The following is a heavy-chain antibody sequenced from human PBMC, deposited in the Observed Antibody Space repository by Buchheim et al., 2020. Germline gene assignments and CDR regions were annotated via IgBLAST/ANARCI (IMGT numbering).Heavy chain of an antibody. J-gene: IGHJ5*02. V-gene: IGHV3-7*01. CDR3: ARDGRGSSSPYNWFDP. D-gene: IGHD6-6*01. CDR2: IKQDGSEK. CDR1: GFTFSSYW. Sequence: EVQLVESGGGLVQPGGSLRLSCAASGFTFSSYWMSWVRQAPGKGLEWVANIKQDGSEKYYVDSVKGRFTISRDNAKNSLYLQMNSLRAEDTAVYYCARDGRGSSSPYNWFDPWGQGTL.